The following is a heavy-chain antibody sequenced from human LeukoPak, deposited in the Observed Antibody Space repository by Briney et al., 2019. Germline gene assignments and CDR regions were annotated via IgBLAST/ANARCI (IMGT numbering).Heavy chain of an antibody. CDR1: GGSISSSSYY. J-gene: IGHJ4*02. CDR2: IYYSGST. V-gene: IGHV4-39*07. D-gene: IGHD6-13*01. CDR3: ARSASSSWYTRFDY. Sequence: SETLSLTCTVSGGSISSSSYYWGWIRQPPGKGLEWIGSIYYSGSTYYNPSLKSRVTISVDTSKNQFSLKLSSVTAADTAVYYCARSASSSWYTRFDYWGQGTLVTVSS.